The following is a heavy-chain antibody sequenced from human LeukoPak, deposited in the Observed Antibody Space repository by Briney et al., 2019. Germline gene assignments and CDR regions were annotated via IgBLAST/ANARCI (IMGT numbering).Heavy chain of an antibody. CDR3: AKALGYCSSTSCHKPSSFDY. V-gene: IGHV3-7*03. CDR1: GFIFRDYW. Sequence: GGSLRLSCEASGFIFRDYWMSWVRQAPGKGLEWVANIKNDGSERHYEDSVKGRFTISRDNSKNTLYLQMNSLRAEDTAVYYCAKALGYCSSTSCHKPSSFDYWGQGTLVTVSS. D-gene: IGHD2-2*01. J-gene: IGHJ4*02. CDR2: IKNDGSER.